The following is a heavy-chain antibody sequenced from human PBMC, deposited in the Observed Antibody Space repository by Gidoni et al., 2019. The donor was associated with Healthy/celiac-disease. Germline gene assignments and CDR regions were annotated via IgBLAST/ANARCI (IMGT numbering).Heavy chain of an antibody. Sequence: QVQLVESGGGLVKPGGSLRLSCAASGFTFRDYYMRWIRQAPGKGLEWVSDISSSSSYTNYADSVKGRFTISRDNAKNSLYLQMNSLRAEDTAVYYCARDLPARSYGLWGSYYYYGMDVWGQGTTVTVSS. J-gene: IGHJ6*02. CDR1: GFTFRDYY. D-gene: IGHD5-18*01. CDR2: ISSSSSYT. CDR3: ARDLPARSYGLWGSYYYYGMDV. V-gene: IGHV3-11*05.